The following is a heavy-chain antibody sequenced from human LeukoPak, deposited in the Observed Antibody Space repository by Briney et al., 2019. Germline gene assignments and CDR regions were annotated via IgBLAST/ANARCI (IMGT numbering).Heavy chain of an antibody. J-gene: IGHJ4*02. V-gene: IGHV3-20*04. Sequence: GGSLRLSCAASGFTFSSYAMSWVRQAPGKGLEWVSGINWNGGSTGYADSVKGRFTISRDNAKNSLYLQMNSLRAEDTALYYCARDKYSSSWYFDYWGQGTLVTVSS. CDR3: ARDKYSSSWYFDY. CDR1: GFTFSSYA. D-gene: IGHD6-13*01. CDR2: INWNGGST.